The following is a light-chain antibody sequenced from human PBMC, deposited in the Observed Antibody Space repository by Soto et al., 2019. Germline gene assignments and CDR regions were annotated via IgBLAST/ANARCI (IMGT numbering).Light chain of an antibody. CDR3: QQYYRSSIT. J-gene: IGKJ5*01. CDR2: DAS. V-gene: IGKV1-5*01. Sequence: QITQSPSTLSASVGDRVTITCRASQSLNNYLAWYQQKPGKAPKLLIYDASTLERGVPSRFSGTGSGTEFTLTISSLQPDDFATYYCQQYYRSSITFGQGTRLEIK. CDR1: QSLNNY.